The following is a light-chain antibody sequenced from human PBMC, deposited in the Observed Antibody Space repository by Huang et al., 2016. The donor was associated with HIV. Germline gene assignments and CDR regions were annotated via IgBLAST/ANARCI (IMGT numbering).Light chain of an antibody. CDR3: QQYSDWPRT. CDR1: KNIRAN. V-gene: IGKV3-15*01. CDR2: AAS. J-gene: IGKJ1*01. Sequence: EIVMTQSPATLSVSPGERVTLSCRASKNIRANVAWYRQKPGQAPRLLIYAASTRATDTPPRFSGSGSGTEFTLAISSLQSEDFAVYYCQQYSDWPRTFGLGTKVDIK.